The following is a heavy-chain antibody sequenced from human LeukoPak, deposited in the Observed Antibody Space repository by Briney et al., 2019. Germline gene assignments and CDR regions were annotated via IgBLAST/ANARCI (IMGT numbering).Heavy chain of an antibody. Sequence: SGPALVKPTQTLTLTCTFSVFSLSTSGMSVSWIRQSPGKALEWLARIDWDDDKYYSTSLITRLTISKDTSENQVILTMTNMDPVDTATYYCARTIASTVTTTLWHFDHWGQGTLVIVSS. J-gene: IGHJ4*02. D-gene: IGHD4-17*01. CDR2: IDWDDDK. CDR3: ARTIASTVTTTLWHFDH. V-gene: IGHV2-70*11. CDR1: VFSLSTSGMS.